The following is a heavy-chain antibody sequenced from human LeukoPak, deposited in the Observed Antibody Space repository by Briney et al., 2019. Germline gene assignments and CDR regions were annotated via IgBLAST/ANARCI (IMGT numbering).Heavy chain of an antibody. Sequence: ASVKVSCKASEDTFTYYHIHWVRQAPGQGVEWMGAVYATGGTTINTQNFQGRVTLTRDTSTGTVYMELSSLRFEDTAMYYCATEAPRSYYFDYWGQGILVTVSS. V-gene: IGHV1-46*01. J-gene: IGHJ4*02. CDR2: VYATGGTT. CDR3: ATEAPRSYYFDY. CDR1: EDTFTYYH.